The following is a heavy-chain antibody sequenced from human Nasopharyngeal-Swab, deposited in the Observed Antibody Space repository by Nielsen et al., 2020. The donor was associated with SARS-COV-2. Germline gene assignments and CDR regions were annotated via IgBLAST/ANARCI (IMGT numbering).Heavy chain of an antibody. CDR3: AKDQGSYYDY. J-gene: IGHJ4*02. D-gene: IGHD1-26*01. CDR1: GFTFSSYA. CDR2: IYSGGSST. V-gene: IGHV3-23*03. Sequence: GSLRLSCAASGFTFSSYAMSWVRQAPGKGLEWVSVIYSGGSSTYYADSVKGRFTISRDNSKNTLYLQMNSLRAEDTAVYYCAKDQGSYYDYWGQGTLVTVSS.